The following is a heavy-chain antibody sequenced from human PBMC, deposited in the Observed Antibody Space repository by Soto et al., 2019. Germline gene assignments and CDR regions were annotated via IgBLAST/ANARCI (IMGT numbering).Heavy chain of an antibody. CDR3: ARGDIVVVVAALAYGMDV. CDR2: INAGNGNT. Sequence: ASVKVSCKASGYTFTSYAMHWARQAPGQRLEWMGWINAGNGNTKYSQKFQGRVTITRDTSASTAYMELSSLRSEDTAVYYCARGDIVVVVAALAYGMDVWGQGTTVTVSS. J-gene: IGHJ6*02. CDR1: GYTFTSYA. V-gene: IGHV1-3*01. D-gene: IGHD2-15*01.